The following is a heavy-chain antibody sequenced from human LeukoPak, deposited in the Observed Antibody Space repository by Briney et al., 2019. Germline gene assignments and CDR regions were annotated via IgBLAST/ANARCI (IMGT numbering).Heavy chain of an antibody. CDR2: ISGSGGFT. Sequence: GGSLRLSCAASGFTFSSYGMSWVRQAPGKGLEWVSGISGSGGFTYYTDSLKGRFTISRDNSKNMLYLQMNSLRVEDTAVYYCAKGHGSTWYDGLYYFDYWGQGTLVTVSS. CDR1: GFTFSSYG. J-gene: IGHJ4*02. CDR3: AKGHGSTWYDGLYYFDY. V-gene: IGHV3-23*01. D-gene: IGHD6-13*01.